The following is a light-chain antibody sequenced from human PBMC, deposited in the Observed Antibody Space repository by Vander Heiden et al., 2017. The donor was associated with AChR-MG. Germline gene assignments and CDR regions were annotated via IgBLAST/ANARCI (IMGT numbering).Light chain of an antibody. CDR3: MQNTHWHS. J-gene: IGKJ2*01. V-gene: IGKV2-30*01. CDR1: QSLVFSDGNTY. Sequence: DVVLTQSPLSLPVTLGQSASISCRSSQSLVFSDGNTYFNWFHQRPGQSPRRLIFRGFNRDFWVPDRFSGRGSGTDFTLKISRVEAEDVGVYYCMQNTHWHSFGQGTKLEIK. CDR2: RGF.